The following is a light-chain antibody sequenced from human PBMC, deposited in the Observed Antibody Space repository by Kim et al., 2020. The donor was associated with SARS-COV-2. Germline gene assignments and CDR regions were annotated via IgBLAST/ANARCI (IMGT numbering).Light chain of an antibody. CDR3: AAWDDSLRGWV. J-gene: IGLJ3*02. CDR2: KND. V-gene: IGLV1-47*01. Sequence: GQRVVLASSGSSPNIGTNFDNWYQQLTRAATNLRVYKNDRRPSGVPNRSCGSKSGTSVSLAISGLRSEDEADYYCAAWDDSLRGWVFGGGTQLTVL. CDR1: SPNIGTNF.